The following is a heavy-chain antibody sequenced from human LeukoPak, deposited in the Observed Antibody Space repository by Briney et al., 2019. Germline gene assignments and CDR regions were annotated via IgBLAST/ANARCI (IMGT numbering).Heavy chain of an antibody. CDR1: GGSISSSNYH. J-gene: IGHJ5*02. V-gene: IGHV4-39*01. CDR2: TTYSGST. D-gene: IGHD2-21*01. CDR3: ARTRDFAAPGFDP. Sequence: PSETLSLTCTVSGGSISSSNYHWVWVRQPPGKGLEWIVSTTYSGSTWYNPSLKSRVTTSVDTSKNQFSLKLYSVTDADTAVYHCARTRDFAAPGFDPWGQGTLVTVSS.